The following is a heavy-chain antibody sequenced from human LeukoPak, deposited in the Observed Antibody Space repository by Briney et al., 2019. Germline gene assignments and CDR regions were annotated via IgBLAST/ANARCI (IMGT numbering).Heavy chain of an antibody. CDR3: ARDRAWNYFDY. D-gene: IGHD3-3*01. J-gene: IGHJ4*02. Sequence: GGSLRLSWAPSGFTLSRHGMHWVRQAPGKGLEWVAIISNDGSRKYYAHSVEGRFTISGDNSKNTLYLQMDSLRAEDTAVYYCARDRAWNYFDYWGQGTLVTVSS. CDR1: GFTLSRHG. CDR2: ISNDGSRK. V-gene: IGHV3-30*03.